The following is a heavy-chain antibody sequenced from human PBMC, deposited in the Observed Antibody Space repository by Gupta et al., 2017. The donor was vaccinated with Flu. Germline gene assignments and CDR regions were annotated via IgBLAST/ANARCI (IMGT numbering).Heavy chain of an antibody. CDR2: IRSKAYGGTT. J-gene: IGHJ4*02. D-gene: IGHD1-26*01. Sequence: EVQLVESGGGLVQQGRSLRLSCTASGFTFGDYAMSWFRQAPGNGLEWVGFIRSKAYGGTTEYAASVKGRFTISRDDSKSIAYLKMNSLKTEDTAVYYCTRDVHETVGATKPPDYWGQGTLVTVSS. V-gene: IGHV3-49*03. CDR3: TRDVHETVGATKPPDY. CDR1: GFTFGDYA.